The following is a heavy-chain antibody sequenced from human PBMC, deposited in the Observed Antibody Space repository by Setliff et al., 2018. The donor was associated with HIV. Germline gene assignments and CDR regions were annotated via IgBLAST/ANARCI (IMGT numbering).Heavy chain of an antibody. V-gene: IGHV4-34*01. CDR1: GGSLSGYH. CDR3: AAPRGMSTILVY. D-gene: IGHD3-9*01. Sequence: LSLTCAVYGGSLSGYHWSWIRQSPGKGLGWIGEINHSGSTNYNPSLKSRVIISIDTSKKQFSLKLTSVTAADTATYYCAAPRGMSTILVYWGQGSLVTVSS. J-gene: IGHJ4*02. CDR2: INHSGST.